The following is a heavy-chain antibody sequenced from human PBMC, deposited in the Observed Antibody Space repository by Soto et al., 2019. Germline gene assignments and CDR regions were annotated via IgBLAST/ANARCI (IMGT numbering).Heavy chain of an antibody. D-gene: IGHD2-15*01. Sequence: HGESLKISCKGSGYRFTNYWIGWVRQMPGKGLEWMGIIYPGDSDTRYSPSFQGQVTISADKSINTAYLQWSSLKASDTAMYYCARDYCSGNTCYEFDYWGQGTQVTVSS. J-gene: IGHJ4*02. CDR3: ARDYCSGNTCYEFDY. CDR2: IYPGDSDT. CDR1: GYRFTNYW. V-gene: IGHV5-51*01.